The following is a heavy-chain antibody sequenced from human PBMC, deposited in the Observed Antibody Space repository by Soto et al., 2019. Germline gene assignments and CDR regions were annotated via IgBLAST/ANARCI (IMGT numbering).Heavy chain of an antibody. CDR3: AKGGRAEYYDTSGYLDS. J-gene: IGHJ4*02. Sequence: EVQLLESGGALVQPGGSLRLSCAASGFTFSSYAMSWVRQAPGKGLECVSTISGTGTITHYADSVKGRFTISRDNSMNMVYLQVNSLRAEDTAVYYCAKGGRAEYYDTSGYLDSRGQGTVVNVAS. D-gene: IGHD3-22*01. V-gene: IGHV3-23*01. CDR1: GFTFSSYA. CDR2: ISGTGTIT.